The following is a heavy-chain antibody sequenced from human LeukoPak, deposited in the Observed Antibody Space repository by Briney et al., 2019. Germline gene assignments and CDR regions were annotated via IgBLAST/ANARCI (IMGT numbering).Heavy chain of an antibody. D-gene: IGHD3-10*01. CDR3: ARLHFYGSGSYLDY. CDR1: GGSINSYY. Sequence: SETLSLTCTVSGGSINSYYWSWIRQPPGKGLEWIGYIYYSGSTNYNPSLKSRVTISVDTSKNQFSLKLSSVTAADTAVYYCARLHFYGSGSYLDYWGQGTLVTVSS. CDR2: IYYSGST. V-gene: IGHV4-59*01. J-gene: IGHJ4*02.